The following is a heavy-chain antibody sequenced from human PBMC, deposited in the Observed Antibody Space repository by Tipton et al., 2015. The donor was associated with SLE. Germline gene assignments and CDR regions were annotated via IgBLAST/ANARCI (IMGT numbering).Heavy chain of an antibody. CDR3: ARLGVTMVRGVREDYFDY. J-gene: IGHJ4*02. CDR2: INHSGST. D-gene: IGHD3-10*01. V-gene: IGHV4-34*01. Sequence: TLSLTCAVYGGSFSGYYWSWIRQPPGKGLEWFGEINHSGSTNYNPSLKSRVTISVDTSKNQFSLKLSSVTAADTAVYYCARLGVTMVRGVREDYFDYWGQGTLVTVSS. CDR1: GGSFSGYY.